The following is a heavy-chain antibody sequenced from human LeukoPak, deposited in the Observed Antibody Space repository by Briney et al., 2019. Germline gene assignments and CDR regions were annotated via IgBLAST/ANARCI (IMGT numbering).Heavy chain of an antibody. CDR2: IYHSGST. V-gene: IGHV4-38-2*02. D-gene: IGHD3-9*01. CDR1: GYSISSGYY. Sequence: PSETLSLTCTVSGYSISSGYYWGWIRQPPGKGLEWIGSIYHSGSTYYNPSLKSRVTILVDTSKNQFSLKLSSVTAADTAVYYCARTFGHTILTGYYTWGQGTLVTVSS. J-gene: IGHJ5*02. CDR3: ARTFGHTILTGYYT.